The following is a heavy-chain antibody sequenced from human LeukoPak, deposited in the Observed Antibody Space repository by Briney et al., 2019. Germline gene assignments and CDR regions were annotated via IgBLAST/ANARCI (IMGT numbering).Heavy chain of an antibody. V-gene: IGHV1-18*01. J-gene: IGHJ4*02. Sequence: GASVKVSCKASGYTFTSYGISWVRQAPGQGLEWMGWISAYNGNTNYAQKLQGRVTMTTDTSTSTAYMELRSLRSDDTAVYYCARDAGRWLQSKYYFDYWGQGTLVTVSS. CDR2: ISAYNGNT. CDR3: ARDAGRWLQSKYYFDY. D-gene: IGHD5-24*01. CDR1: GYTFTSYG.